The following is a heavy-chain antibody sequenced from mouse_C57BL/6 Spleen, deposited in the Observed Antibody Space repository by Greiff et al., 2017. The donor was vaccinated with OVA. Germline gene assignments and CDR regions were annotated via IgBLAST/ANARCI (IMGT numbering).Heavy chain of an antibody. J-gene: IGHJ4*01. CDR3: ARGHIVITTAPYAMDD. CDR1: GYTFTSYW. Sequence: VQLQQPGAELVMPGASVKLSCKASGYTFTSYWMHWVKQRPGQGLAWIGEIDPSDSYTNFTQKFKGKSTLTVDKSSSTAYMQLSSLTSEDSAVYYCARGHIVITTAPYAMDDWGQGTTGTVSS. D-gene: IGHD1-1*01. V-gene: IGHV1-69*01. CDR2: IDPSDSYT.